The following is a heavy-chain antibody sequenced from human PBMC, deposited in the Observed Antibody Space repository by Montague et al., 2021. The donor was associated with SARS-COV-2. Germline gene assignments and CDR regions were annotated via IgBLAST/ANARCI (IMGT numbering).Heavy chain of an antibody. CDR3: ARYYERSRDV. CDR2: IFENGDT. V-gene: IGHV4-4*09. Sequence: SETLSLTCTVSGVAISYGDWSWIRLPPGKGLEWIVTIFENGDTDHNPSLKSRVTVSEDTSQNQFSLRLSSVAAADTALYYCARYYERSRDVWGQGTTVTVSS. CDR1: GVAISYGD. D-gene: IGHD3-16*01. J-gene: IGHJ6*02.